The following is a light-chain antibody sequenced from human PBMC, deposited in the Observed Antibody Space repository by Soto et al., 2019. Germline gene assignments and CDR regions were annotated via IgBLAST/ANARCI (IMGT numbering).Light chain of an antibody. CDR2: TTS. V-gene: IGLV1-44*01. J-gene: IGLJ3*02. Sequence: QPVLTQSPSASGTPGQRVTISCSGSSSNVGSNPVNWYQQLPETAPKLLMYTTSQRPSGVPDRFSGSKSGTSASLAISGLQSEDEADYYCVAWDDRLNGWVFGGGTQLTVL. CDR3: VAWDDRLNGWV. CDR1: SSNVGSNP.